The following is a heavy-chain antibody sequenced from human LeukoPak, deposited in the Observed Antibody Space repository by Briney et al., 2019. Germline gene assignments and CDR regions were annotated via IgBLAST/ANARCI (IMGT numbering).Heavy chain of an antibody. CDR3: ARAGVTLRRDYYGMDV. J-gene: IGHJ6*02. Sequence: SETLSLTCTVSGGSISSYYWSWIRQPPGKGLEWIGYIHYSGSTNYNPSLKSRVTISVDTSKNQFSLKLSSVTAADTAVYYCARAGVTLRRDYYGMDVWGRGTTVTVSS. CDR1: GGSISSYY. D-gene: IGHD3-10*01. V-gene: IGHV4-59*01. CDR2: IHYSGST.